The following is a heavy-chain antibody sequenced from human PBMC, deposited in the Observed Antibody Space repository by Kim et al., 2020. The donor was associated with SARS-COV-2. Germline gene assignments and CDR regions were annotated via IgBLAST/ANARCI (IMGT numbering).Heavy chain of an antibody. V-gene: IGHV5-10-1*01. D-gene: IGHD6-13*01. J-gene: IGHJ6*02. CDR1: GYSFTSYW. CDR2: IDPSDSYT. Sequence: GESLKISCKGSGYSFTSYWISWVRQMPGKGLEWMGRIDPSDSYTNYSPSFQGHVTISADKSISTAYLQWSSLKASDTAMYYCARHFQQQLVHFGYYYYGMDVWGQGTTVTVSS. CDR3: ARHFQQQLVHFGYYYYGMDV.